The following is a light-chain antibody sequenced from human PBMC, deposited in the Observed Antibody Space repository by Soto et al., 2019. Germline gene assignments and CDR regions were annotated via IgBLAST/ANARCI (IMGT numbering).Light chain of an antibody. Sequence: QSALTQPASVSGSPGQSITISCTGTSSDVGGYNYVSWYQQHPGKAPKFMIYDVSNRPSGVSTRFSGSKSGNTASQTISGLQAEDEADYYCNSYTTSNTRQIVFGTGTKLTVL. CDR2: DVS. CDR1: SSDVGGYNY. CDR3: NSYTTSNTRQIV. V-gene: IGLV2-14*01. J-gene: IGLJ1*01.